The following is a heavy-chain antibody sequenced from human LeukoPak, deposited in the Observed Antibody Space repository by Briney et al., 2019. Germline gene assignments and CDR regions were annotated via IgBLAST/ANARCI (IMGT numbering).Heavy chain of an antibody. CDR2: MNQDGSQK. D-gene: IGHD3-3*01. CDR3: AREGFLDY. V-gene: IGHV3-7*01. J-gene: IGHJ4*02. Sequence: PGGSLRLSCAASGFTFSNYWMSWVRQAPGKGLEWVAIMNQDGSQKNYVDSVKGRFTISRDNAKNSLYLQMNSLRAEDTAVYYCAREGFLDYWGQGTLVTVSS. CDR1: GFTFSNYW.